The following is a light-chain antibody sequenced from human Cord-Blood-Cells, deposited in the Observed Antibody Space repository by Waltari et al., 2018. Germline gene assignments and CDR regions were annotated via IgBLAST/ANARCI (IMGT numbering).Light chain of an antibody. J-gene: IGLJ3*02. V-gene: IGLV5-45*02. CDR3: MIWHSSAWV. CDR2: YKSDSDK. Sequence: QAVLTQPSSLSASPGASASLTCTLRSGINGGTYRIYWYQQKPGSPPQYLLRYKSDSDKQQGAGVPSRFSGSNDASANAGILLISGLQSGDEAGYYCMIWHSSAWVFGGGTKLTVL. CDR1: SGINGGTYR.